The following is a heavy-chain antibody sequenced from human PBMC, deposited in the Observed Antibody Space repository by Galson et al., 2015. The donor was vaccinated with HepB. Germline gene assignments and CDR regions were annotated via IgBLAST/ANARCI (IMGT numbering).Heavy chain of an antibody. CDR2: ISGSGGST. CDR1: GFTFSSYA. Sequence: SLRLSCAASGFTFSSYAMSWVRQAPGKGLEWVSAISGSGGSTYYADSVKGRFTISRDNSKNTLYLQMNSLRAEDTAVYYCATGDLWFGETPFDYWGQGTLVTVSS. V-gene: IGHV3-23*01. CDR3: ATGDLWFGETPFDY. J-gene: IGHJ4*02. D-gene: IGHD3-10*01.